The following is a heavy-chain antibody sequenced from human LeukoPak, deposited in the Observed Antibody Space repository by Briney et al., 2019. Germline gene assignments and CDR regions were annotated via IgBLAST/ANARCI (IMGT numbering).Heavy chain of an antibody. V-gene: IGHV4-4*07. CDR1: GGSISSYY. D-gene: IGHD3-10*01. Sequence: PSETLSLTCTVSGGSISSYYWSWIRQPAGKGLEWIGRIYTSGSTNYNPSLKSRVTMSVDTSKNQFSLKLSSVTAADTAVYYRARWGLLWFGETAGDYWGQGTLVTVSS. CDR3: ARWGLLWFGETAGDY. CDR2: IYTSGST. J-gene: IGHJ4*02.